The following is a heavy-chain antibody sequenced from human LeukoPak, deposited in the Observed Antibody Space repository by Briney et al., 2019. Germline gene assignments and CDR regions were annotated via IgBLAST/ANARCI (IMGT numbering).Heavy chain of an antibody. V-gene: IGHV4-39*01. CDR3: ARHLNYYGSGSYSPYYYYGMDV. J-gene: IGHJ6*02. D-gene: IGHD3-10*01. CDR1: GGSISSSSYY. Sequence: SETLSLTCTVSGGSISSSSYYWGWIRQPPGKGLEWIGSIYYSGSTYYNPSLKSRVTISVDTSKNQFSLKLSSVTAADTAVYYCARHLNYYGSGSYSPYYYYGMDVWGQGTTVTVSS. CDR2: IYYSGST.